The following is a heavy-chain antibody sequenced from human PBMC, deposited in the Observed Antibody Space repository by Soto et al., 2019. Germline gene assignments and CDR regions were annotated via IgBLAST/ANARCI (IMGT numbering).Heavy chain of an antibody. D-gene: IGHD5-18*01. V-gene: IGHV3-21*01. J-gene: IGHJ6*02. CDR3: ARDPVNTAMVMDYYYGMDV. Sequence: GGSLRLSCAASGFTFSSYSMNWVRQAPGKGLEWVSSISSSSSYIYYADSVKGRFTISRDNAKNSLYLQMNSLRAEDTAVYYCARDPVNTAMVMDYYYGMDVWGQGTTVTVSS. CDR1: GFTFSSYS. CDR2: ISSSSSYI.